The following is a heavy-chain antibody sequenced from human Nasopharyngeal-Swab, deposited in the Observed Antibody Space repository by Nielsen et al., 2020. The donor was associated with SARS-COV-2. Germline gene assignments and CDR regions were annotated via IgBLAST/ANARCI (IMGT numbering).Heavy chain of an antibody. D-gene: IGHD3-22*01. CDR3: ATHYYDSSGYYYWFDP. V-gene: IGHV4-39*01. CDR1: GASITSGTYY. Sequence: GSLRLSSLVSGASITSGTYYWGWIRQPPGKGLEWIGSIYFSGSTYYSPSLKSRVTISVDTSKNQFSLKLSSVTAADTAVYYCATHYYDSSGYYYWFDPWGQGTLVTVSS. J-gene: IGHJ5*02. CDR2: IYFSGST.